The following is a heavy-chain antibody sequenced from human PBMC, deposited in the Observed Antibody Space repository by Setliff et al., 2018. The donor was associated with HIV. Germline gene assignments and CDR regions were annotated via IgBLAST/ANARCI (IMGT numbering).Heavy chain of an antibody. Sequence: ASVKVSCKASGYTFTSYYVHWVRQAPGQGLEWMGWINGNTGATNYAQRFQGRDTLTRDTSTNTVYMDLTRLTSDDTAVYSCARGGDDYGPGTWTFDYWGQGSLVTVSS. CDR3: ARGGDDYGPGTWTFDY. CDR2: INGNTGAT. D-gene: IGHD3-10*01. CDR1: GYTFTSYY. V-gene: IGHV1-2*02. J-gene: IGHJ4*02.